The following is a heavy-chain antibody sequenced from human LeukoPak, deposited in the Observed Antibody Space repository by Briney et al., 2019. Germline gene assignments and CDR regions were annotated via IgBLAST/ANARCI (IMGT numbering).Heavy chain of an antibody. CDR2: IRYDGSNK. J-gene: IGHJ4*02. Sequence: GGSLRLSCAASGFTFSSYGMHWVRQAPGKGLEWVAFIRYDGSNKYYADSVKGRFTISRDNSKNTLYLQMNSLRAEDTAVYYCAKDRWDCGGDCYIDYWGQGTLVTVSS. CDR1: GFTFSSYG. CDR3: AKDRWDCGGDCYIDY. D-gene: IGHD2-21*02. V-gene: IGHV3-30*02.